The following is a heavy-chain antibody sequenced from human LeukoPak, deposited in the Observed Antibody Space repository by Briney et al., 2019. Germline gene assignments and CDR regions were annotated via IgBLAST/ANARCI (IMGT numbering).Heavy chain of an antibody. J-gene: IGHJ4*02. Sequence: HPGGSLRLSCVASGFSFSGYAIHWVRQAPGKGLEWVALISYNGGRKDYADSVKGRFTIDRDNAKNSLYLQMNSLRAEDTAVYYCARVGSGSYDYVWGSYRPYYFDYWGQGTLVTVSS. V-gene: IGHV3-30*04. CDR1: GFSFSGYA. CDR3: ARVGSGSYDYVWGSYRPYYFDY. CDR2: ISYNGGRK. D-gene: IGHD3-16*02.